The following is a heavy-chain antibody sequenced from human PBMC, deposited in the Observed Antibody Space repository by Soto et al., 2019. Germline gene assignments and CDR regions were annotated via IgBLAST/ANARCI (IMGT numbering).Heavy chain of an antibody. Sequence: SETLSLTCTVSGGSISSSSYYWGWIRQPPGKGLEWIGSIYYSGGTYYNPSLKSRVTISVDTSKNQFSLKLSSVTAADTAVYYCARGTTVTSAFDIWGQGTMVTVSS. D-gene: IGHD4-17*01. CDR2: IYYSGGT. CDR3: ARGTTVTSAFDI. CDR1: GGSISSSSYY. V-gene: IGHV4-39*01. J-gene: IGHJ3*02.